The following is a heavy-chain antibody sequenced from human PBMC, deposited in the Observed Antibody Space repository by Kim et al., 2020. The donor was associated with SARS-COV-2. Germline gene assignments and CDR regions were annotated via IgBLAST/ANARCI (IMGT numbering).Heavy chain of an antibody. CDR3: ARVGYSYVDY. CDR2: ST. J-gene: IGHJ4*02. V-gene: IGHV4-4*02. Sequence: STNYNPSLKSRVTISVDKSKNQFSLKLSSVTAADTAVYYCARVGYSYVDYWGQGTLVTVSS. D-gene: IGHD5-18*01.